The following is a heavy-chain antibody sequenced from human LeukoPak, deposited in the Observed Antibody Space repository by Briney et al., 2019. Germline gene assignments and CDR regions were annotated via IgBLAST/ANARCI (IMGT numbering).Heavy chain of an antibody. J-gene: IGHJ4*02. CDR2: ISYDGSNK. D-gene: IGHD5-18*01. V-gene: IGHV3-30-3*01. CDR3: ASSPPTVDTAMAFDY. Sequence: GGSLRLSCAASGFTFSSYAMHWVRQAPGKGLEWVAVISYDGSNKYYADSVKGRFTISRDNSKNTLYLQMNSLRAEDTAVYYCASSPPTVDTAMAFDYWGQGTLVTVSS. CDR1: GFTFSSYA.